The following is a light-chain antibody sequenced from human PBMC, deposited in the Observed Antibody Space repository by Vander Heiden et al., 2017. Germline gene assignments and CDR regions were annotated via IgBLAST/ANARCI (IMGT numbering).Light chain of an antibody. CDR1: SDDVGAYEY. CDR2: EVN. CDR3: SSRAASNTLT. Sequence: QSALTQPPSASGSPGPSVTIPCTGTSDDVGAYEYVSWYQKYPGKAPRLIIYEVNKRPAGVPDRFSGSKSGNTASLTVSRLQAEDDADYYCSSRAASNTLTFGGGTKLTVL. J-gene: IGLJ2*01. V-gene: IGLV2-8*01.